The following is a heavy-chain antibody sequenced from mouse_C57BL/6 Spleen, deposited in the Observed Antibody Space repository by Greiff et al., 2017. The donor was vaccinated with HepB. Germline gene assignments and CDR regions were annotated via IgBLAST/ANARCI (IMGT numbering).Heavy chain of an antibody. CDR1: GYTFTSYW. Sequence: QVQLQQPGAELVKPGASVKLSCKASGYTFTSYWMQWVKQRPGQGLEWIGEIDPSDSYTNYNQKFKGKATLTVDTSSSPAYMQRSSLTSEDSAVYYCARGGGYYLYAMDYWGQGTSVTVSS. CDR2: IDPSDSYT. J-gene: IGHJ4*01. CDR3: ARGGGYYLYAMDY. V-gene: IGHV1-50*01. D-gene: IGHD2-3*01.